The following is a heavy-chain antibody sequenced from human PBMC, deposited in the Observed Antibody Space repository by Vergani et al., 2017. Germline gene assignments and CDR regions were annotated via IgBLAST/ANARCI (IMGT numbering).Heavy chain of an antibody. CDR2: ISPNSGGT. V-gene: IGHV1-2*02. J-gene: IGHJ3*01. CDR1: GYTFTDYY. D-gene: IGHD1-1*01. Sequence: QVQLVQSGADVKKPGASVKVSCKASGYTFTDYYMHWVRQAPGQGLEWMGWISPNSGGTNYAQKFQDRVTMTADTSTNTAYMELRSLRSDDTAVYFCARVAPSNSEVTPTAFDVWGQGTMVTVSS. CDR3: ARVAPSNSEVTPTAFDV.